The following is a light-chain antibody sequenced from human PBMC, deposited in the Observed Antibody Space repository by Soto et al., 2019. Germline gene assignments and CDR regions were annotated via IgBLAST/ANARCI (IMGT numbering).Light chain of an antibody. CDR2: GAS. Sequence: EIVMTQSPATLYVSPGERDTLSCRASQCVSSNLAEYQQKPGQAPRLLLYGASTRATGIPARFSGSVSGTEFTLAVSSLQSEDVAVYYCQEYNNWPPITFGQGTRLEIK. V-gene: IGKV3-15*01. J-gene: IGKJ5*01. CDR3: QEYNNWPPIT. CDR1: QCVSSN.